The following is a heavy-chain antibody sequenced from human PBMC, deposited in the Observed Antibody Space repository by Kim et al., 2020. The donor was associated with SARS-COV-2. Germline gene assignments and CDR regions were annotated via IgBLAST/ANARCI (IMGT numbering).Heavy chain of an antibody. CDR2: ISGDGSYK. D-gene: IGHD3-10*01. CDR1: EFTFSSYG. J-gene: IGHJ4*02. CDR3: VKDHDFGSGSYSGFLGY. Sequence: GGSLRLSCAASEFTFSSYGMHWVRQAPGKGLEWVAAISGDGSYKYYVDSVKGRFTISRDNSKNTVYLQMNSLRAEDTAVYYCVKDHDFGSGSYSGFLGYWGQGTLVTVSS. V-gene: IGHV3-30*18.